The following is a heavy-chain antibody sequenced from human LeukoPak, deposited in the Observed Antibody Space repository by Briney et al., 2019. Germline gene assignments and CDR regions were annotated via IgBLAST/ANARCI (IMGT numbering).Heavy chain of an antibody. Sequence: SETLSLTCAVYGGSFGGYYWSWIRQPPGKGLEWIGEINHSGSTNYNPSLKSRVTISVDTSKNQFSLKLSSVTAADTAVYYCARWEYYYDSSGDAFDIWGQGTTVTVPS. V-gene: IGHV4-34*01. CDR3: ARWEYYYDSSGDAFDI. CDR1: GGSFGGYY. D-gene: IGHD3-22*01. CDR2: INHSGST. J-gene: IGHJ3*02.